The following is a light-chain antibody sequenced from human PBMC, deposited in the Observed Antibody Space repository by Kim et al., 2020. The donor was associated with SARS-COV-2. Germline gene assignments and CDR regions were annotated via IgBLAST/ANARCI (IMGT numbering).Light chain of an antibody. Sequence: GERDPLTGKTRESDRQAIARYQHKPGKAPRLLIFDATNRANGVPDRFSGVGVGTDFTLTIDSLEHEDFAVYYCQQRSNRPPGTFGQGTKVDIK. J-gene: IGKJ1*01. CDR1: ESDRQA. CDR3: QQRSNRPPGT. V-gene: IGKV3-11*01. CDR2: DAT.